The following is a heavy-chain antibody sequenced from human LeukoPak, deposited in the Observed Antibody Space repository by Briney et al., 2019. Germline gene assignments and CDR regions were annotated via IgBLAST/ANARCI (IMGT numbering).Heavy chain of an antibody. CDR2: ISGSGGST. Sequence: GGSLRLSCAASGFTFSSYGMSWVRQAPGKGLEWVSAISGSGGSTYYADSVKGRFTISRDNSKDTLYLQMNSLRAEDTAVYYCAKCMSVRYYYDSSGYYSYYYYMDVWGKGTTVTISS. CDR3: AKCMSVRYYYDSSGYYSYYYYMDV. J-gene: IGHJ6*03. V-gene: IGHV3-23*01. CDR1: GFTFSSYG. D-gene: IGHD3-22*01.